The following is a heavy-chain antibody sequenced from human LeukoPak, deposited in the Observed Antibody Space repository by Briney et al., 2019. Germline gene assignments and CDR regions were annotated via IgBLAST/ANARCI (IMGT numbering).Heavy chain of an antibody. D-gene: IGHD5-24*01. CDR2: ISSSSSYI. CDR1: GFTFSSYS. Sequence: GGSLRLSCAASGFTFSSYSMNWVRQAPGNGLEWVSSISSSSSYIYYADSVKGRFTISRDNAKDSLYLQMNSLRAEDTAVYFCAKGDKTLTWRRTYNRFDPWGQGTLVTVSS. J-gene: IGHJ5*02. V-gene: IGHV3-21*01. CDR3: AKGDKTLTWRRTYNRFDP.